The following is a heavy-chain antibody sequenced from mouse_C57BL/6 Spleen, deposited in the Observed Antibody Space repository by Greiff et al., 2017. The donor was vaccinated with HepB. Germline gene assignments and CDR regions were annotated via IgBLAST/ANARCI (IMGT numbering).Heavy chain of an antibody. J-gene: IGHJ3*01. CDR3: SVNWGVGAWFAY. CDR2: IWSGGST. D-gene: IGHD4-1*01. V-gene: IGHV2-2*01. CDR1: GFSFTSYG. Sequence: VQLQQSGPGLVQPSPTLSITCTASGFSFTSYGVHWVRQSPGKGLEWLGVIWSGGSTDYNAAFISRLSISKDNSKSQVFFKMNSLQADDTAIYYCSVNWGVGAWFAYWGQGTLVTVSA.